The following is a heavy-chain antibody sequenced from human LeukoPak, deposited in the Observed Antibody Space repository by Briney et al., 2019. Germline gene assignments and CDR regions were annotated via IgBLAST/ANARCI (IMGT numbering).Heavy chain of an antibody. CDR3: AKEGPGYYDY. CDR2: IGASGTST. J-gene: IGHJ4*02. V-gene: IGHV3-23*01. Sequence: PGGSLRLSCAASGFTFTTYAMGWVRQGPGKGLEWVPAIGASGTSTYYPDSVRGRFTISRDNSKNTLYLQMNSLRADDTAVYYCAKEGPGYYDYWGQGALVTVSS. CDR1: GFTFTTYA.